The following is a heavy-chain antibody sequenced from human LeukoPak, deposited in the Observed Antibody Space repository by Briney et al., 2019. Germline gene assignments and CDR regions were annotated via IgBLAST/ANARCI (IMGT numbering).Heavy chain of an antibody. J-gene: IGHJ5*02. CDR1: GFTFSRYW. D-gene: IGHD6-13*01. Sequence: PGGSLRLSCAASGFTFSRYWMHWVRQAPGKGLMWVSRISPDGSTTLYADSVKGRFTISRDNAKNTLYLQMNSLGAEDTAVYYCAREFLEQQPNRGFDPWGQGTLVTVSS. CDR2: ISPDGSTT. V-gene: IGHV3-74*03. CDR3: AREFLEQQPNRGFDP.